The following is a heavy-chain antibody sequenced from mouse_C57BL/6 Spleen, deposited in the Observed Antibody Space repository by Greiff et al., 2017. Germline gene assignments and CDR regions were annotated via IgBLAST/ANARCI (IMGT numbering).Heavy chain of an antibody. CDR1: GYTFTSYG. V-gene: IGHV1-81*01. CDR3: ARNYVNYYAMDY. J-gene: IGHJ4*01. CDR2: IYPRSGNT. D-gene: IGHD1-1*01. Sequence: VHLVESGAELARPGASVKLSCKASGYTFTSYGISWVKQRTGQGLEWIGEIYPRSGNTYYNEKFKGKATLTADKSSSTAYMELRRLTSEDSAVXFCARNYVNYYAMDYWGQGTSVTVSS.